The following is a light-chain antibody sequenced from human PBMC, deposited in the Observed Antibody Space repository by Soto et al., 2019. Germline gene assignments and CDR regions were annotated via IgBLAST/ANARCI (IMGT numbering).Light chain of an antibody. J-gene: IGLJ3*02. V-gene: IGLV8-61*01. CDR3: VLYMGSGSGV. Sequence: QTVVTQEPSFSGSPEGTVTLTCGLSSASVSTSYYPSWYQQTPGQAPLTLIYSTNTRSSGVPDRFSGSILGNKAALTITGAQADDESDYYCVLYMGSGSGVFGGRTRLTVL. CDR2: STN. CDR1: SASVSTSYY.